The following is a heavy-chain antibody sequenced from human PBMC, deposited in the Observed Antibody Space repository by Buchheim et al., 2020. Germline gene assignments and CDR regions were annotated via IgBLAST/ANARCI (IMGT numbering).Heavy chain of an antibody. CDR2: ISSSGTTI. J-gene: IGHJ4*02. CDR3: ARVVVAASDLDC. Sequence: EVQLVESGGGLVQPGGSLRLSCAASGFTFSSYSMNWVRQTPGKGLEWVSHISSSGTTIYYADSVQGRFTISRDNAKNSLFLQMNSLRAEDTAVYYCARVVVAASDLDCWGQGTL. V-gene: IGHV3-48*01. CDR1: GFTFSSYS. D-gene: IGHD1-26*01.